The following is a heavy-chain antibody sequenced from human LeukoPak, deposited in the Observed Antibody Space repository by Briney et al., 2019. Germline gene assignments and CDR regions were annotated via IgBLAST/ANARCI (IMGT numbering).Heavy chain of an antibody. CDR1: GFTFSVYG. D-gene: IGHD3-3*01. CDR2: IRYDGTSK. CDR3: VIGDDYDFWSGYSVD. Sequence: GGSLRLSCAASGFTFSVYGMHWVRQAPGKGLEWVAFIRYDGTSKNYADSVKGRFTISRDNPKNILYLQMSSLRTEDTAVYYCVIGDDYDFWSGYSVDWGQGTLVTVSS. J-gene: IGHJ4*02. V-gene: IGHV3-30*02.